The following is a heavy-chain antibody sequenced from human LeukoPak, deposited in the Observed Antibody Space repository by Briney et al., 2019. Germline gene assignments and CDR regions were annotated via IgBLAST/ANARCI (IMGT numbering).Heavy chain of an antibody. CDR1: GFTFSGYA. V-gene: IGHV3-23*01. CDR2: ISGSGGST. D-gene: IGHD6-6*01. CDR3: AKVKSRSIAARGGYFDY. Sequence: PGASLRLSCAASGFTFSGYAMSWVRQAPGKGLEWVSAISGSGGSTYYADSVKGRFTISRDNSKNTLYLQMNSLRAEDTAVYYCAKVKSRSIAARGGYFDYWGQGTLVTVSS. J-gene: IGHJ4*02.